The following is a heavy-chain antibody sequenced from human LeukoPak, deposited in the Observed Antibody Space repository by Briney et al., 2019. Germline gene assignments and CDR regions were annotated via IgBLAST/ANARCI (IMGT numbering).Heavy chain of an antibody. CDR1: GYSISSGYY. V-gene: IGHV4-38-2*02. D-gene: IGHD2-2*02. J-gene: IGHJ5*02. CDR3: ARHNGGLWVVVPAAIPGWFDP. CDR2: IYHSGST. Sequence: SETLSLTCTVSGYSISSGYYWGWIRQPPGKGLEWIGSIYHSGSTYYNPSLKSRVTISVDTSKNQFSLKLSSVTAADTAVYYCARHNGGLWVVVPAAIPGWFDPWGQGTLVTVSS.